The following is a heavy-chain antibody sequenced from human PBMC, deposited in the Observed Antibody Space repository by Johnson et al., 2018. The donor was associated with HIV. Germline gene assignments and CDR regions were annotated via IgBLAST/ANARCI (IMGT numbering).Heavy chain of an antibody. D-gene: IGHD6-19*01. CDR2: ISWNGGNT. V-gene: IGHV3-20*04. Sequence: VQLVESGGGVVRPGESLRLSCAASGFTFDDYGMSWVRQAPGKGLEWVSGISWNGGNTDYADSVKGRFTISRDNAKNSLYLQMNSLRAEDTALYFCAREPVAGPGRNAFDIWGQGTMVTVSS. J-gene: IGHJ3*02. CDR1: GFTFDDYG. CDR3: AREPVAGPGRNAFDI.